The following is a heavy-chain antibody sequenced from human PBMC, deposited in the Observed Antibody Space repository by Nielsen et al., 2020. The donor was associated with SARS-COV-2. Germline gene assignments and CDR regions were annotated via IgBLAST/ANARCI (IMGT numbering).Heavy chain of an antibody. Sequence: GGSLRLSCAASGFTFDDYTMHWVRQAPGKGLEWVSLISWDGGSTYYADSVKGRFTISRDNSKNSLYLQMNSLRTEDTASYYCAKEGDYGDYFFDYWGQGTLVTVSS. D-gene: IGHD4-17*01. J-gene: IGHJ4*02. CDR1: GFTFDDYT. V-gene: IGHV3-43*01. CDR3: AKEGDYGDYFFDY. CDR2: ISWDGGST.